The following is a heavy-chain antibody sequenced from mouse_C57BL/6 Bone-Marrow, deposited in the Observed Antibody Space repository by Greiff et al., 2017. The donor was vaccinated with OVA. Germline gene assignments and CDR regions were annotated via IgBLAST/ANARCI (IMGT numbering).Heavy chain of an antibody. CDR3: AMGDDYYGSSYAWFAY. Sequence: EVKLQESGPELVKPGASVKISCKASGYSFTDYNMNWVKQSNGKSLEWIGVINPNYGTTSYNQKLKGKAKLTVYQSSSTAYLQLNSLTSEDSAVYYCAMGDDYYGSSYAWFAYWGQGTLVTVSA. D-gene: IGHD1-1*01. CDR2: INPNYGTT. J-gene: IGHJ3*01. CDR1: GYSFTDYN. V-gene: IGHV1-39*01.